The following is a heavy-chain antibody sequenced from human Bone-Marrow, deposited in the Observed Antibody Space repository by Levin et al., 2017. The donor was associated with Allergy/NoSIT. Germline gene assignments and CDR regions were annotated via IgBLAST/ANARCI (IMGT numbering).Heavy chain of an antibody. CDR2: IRNKANSYTT. J-gene: IGHJ4*02. CDR3: ARAVSSSSGIGIDY. V-gene: IGHV3-72*01. CDR1: GFTFSDHY. D-gene: IGHD6-13*01. Sequence: QSGGSLRLSCAASGFTFSDHYMDWVRQAPGKGLEWVGRIRNKANSYTTEYAASVKGRFTVSRDDSENSLFLQMNSLKTEDTAVYYCARAVSSSSGIGIDYWGQGTLVTVSS.